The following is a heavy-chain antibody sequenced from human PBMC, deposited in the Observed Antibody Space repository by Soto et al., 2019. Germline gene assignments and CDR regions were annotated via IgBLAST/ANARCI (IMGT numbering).Heavy chain of an antibody. CDR1: GFTFTSSA. CDR2: IAVGSGYT. D-gene: IGHD6-13*01. V-gene: IGHV1-58*01. Sequence: SVKVSCKASGFTFTSSAFQWVRQARGQRLEWIGWIAVGSGYTNYAQRFQDRVTLTRDMSTATTYMELSRLTSEDTAIYYCAADATASQQMAPSDYWGHGTLVTVSS. J-gene: IGHJ4*01. CDR3: AADATASQQMAPSDY.